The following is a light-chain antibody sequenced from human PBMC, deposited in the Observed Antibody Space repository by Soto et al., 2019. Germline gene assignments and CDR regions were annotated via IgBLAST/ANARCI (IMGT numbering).Light chain of an antibody. J-gene: IGKJ1*01. CDR2: DTS. CDR3: QHYGSSWT. CDR1: QVIGDT. Sequence: EVVLTQSPATVSVSTGAGVTLSCRASQVIGDTLSLYQHKPGQTPRLLIYDTSARATDIPARFSGSGSGTDFTLTISSLEPEDLAVYYCQHYGSSWTFGQGTKVDI. V-gene: IGKV3D-15*01.